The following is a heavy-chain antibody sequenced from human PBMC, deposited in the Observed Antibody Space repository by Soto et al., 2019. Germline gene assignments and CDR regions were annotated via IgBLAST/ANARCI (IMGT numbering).Heavy chain of an antibody. J-gene: IGHJ4*02. CDR2: INPNSGGT. Sequence: APVKVSCKASGYTFSDYYIHWVRQAPGQGLEWMGWINPNSGGTKYAPKFQGGVTMTRDTSITTAYMELSRLRSGDTAVYYCARARANAKPEVVDFWGQGTLVTVTS. D-gene: IGHD2-15*01. V-gene: IGHV1-2*02. CDR3: ARARANAKPEVVDF. CDR1: GYTFSDYY.